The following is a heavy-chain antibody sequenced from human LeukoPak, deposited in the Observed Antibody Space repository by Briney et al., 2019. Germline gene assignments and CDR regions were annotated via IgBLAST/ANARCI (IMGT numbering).Heavy chain of an antibody. Sequence: PGESLKISCKGSGYSFTSYWISWVRQMPGKGLEWMGRIDPSDSYTNYSPSFQGHVTISADKSISTAYLQWSSLKASDTAMYYCARSEYLPNNPHYYGMDVWGQGTTVTVSS. CDR3: ARSEYLPNNPHYYGMDV. CDR2: IDPSDSYT. D-gene: IGHD1-14*01. V-gene: IGHV5-10-1*01. J-gene: IGHJ6*02. CDR1: GYSFTSYW.